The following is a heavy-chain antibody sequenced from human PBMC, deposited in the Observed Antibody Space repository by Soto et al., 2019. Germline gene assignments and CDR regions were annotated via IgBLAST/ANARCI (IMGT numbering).Heavy chain of an antibody. CDR1: GFTFSSYA. CDR2: ISNSDDST. D-gene: IGHD3-16*02. J-gene: IGHJ3*02. V-gene: IGHV3-23*01. Sequence: GGSLRLSCAASGFTFSSYAMSWVRQAPGKGLEWVSTISNSDDSTYYADSVKGRFTISRDNSKNTLYLQMNSLRAEDTAVYSCAQAPGTHDFGLVIHAFDIWGQGTMVTVSS. CDR3: AQAPGTHDFGLVIHAFDI.